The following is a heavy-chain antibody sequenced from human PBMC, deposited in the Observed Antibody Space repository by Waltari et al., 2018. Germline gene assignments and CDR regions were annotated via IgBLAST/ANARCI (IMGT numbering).Heavy chain of an antibody. CDR1: GFTFSSYA. CDR3: AKSAAATIRFWYFDL. Sequence: EVQLVESGGGLVQPGGSLRLSCAASGFTFSSYAMSWVRQSPGKGLEWVSSIGVSGVTIFYEDPVKGRFTTSRDNSKNTLYLQMDSLRAEDTAIYYCAKSAAATIRFWYFDLWGRGTLVTVSS. CDR2: IGVSGVTI. V-gene: IGHV3-23*04. D-gene: IGHD6-13*01. J-gene: IGHJ2*01.